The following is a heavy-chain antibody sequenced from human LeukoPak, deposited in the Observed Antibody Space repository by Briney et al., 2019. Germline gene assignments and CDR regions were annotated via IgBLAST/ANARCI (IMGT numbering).Heavy chain of an antibody. CDR3: ARDWGSSSWTFYYYYYGMDV. V-gene: IGHV3-30-3*01. J-gene: IGHJ6*02. D-gene: IGHD6-13*01. Sequence: GRSLRLSCAASGFTFSSYAMHWVRQAPGKGLGWVAVISYDGSNKYYADSVKGRLTISRDNSKNTLYLQMNSLRAEDTAVYYCARDWGSSSWTFYYYYYGMDVWGQGTTVTVSS. CDR1: GFTFSSYA. CDR2: ISYDGSNK.